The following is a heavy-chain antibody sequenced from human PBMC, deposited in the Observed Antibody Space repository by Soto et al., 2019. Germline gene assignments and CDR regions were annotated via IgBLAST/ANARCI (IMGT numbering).Heavy chain of an antibody. Sequence: QVQLVESGGGMVQPGRSLRLSCAASGFMFSTYAMHWVRQAPGKGLEWVAVISYDGSDIYYGDSGKGRFTISRDNSRNTLYLEMNSLQTEDTAVFYCARDQGRTVTRGDWFDPWGQGTLVTVSS. J-gene: IGHJ5*02. CDR1: GFMFSTYA. D-gene: IGHD6-19*01. CDR2: ISYDGSDI. CDR3: ARDQGRTVTRGDWFDP. V-gene: IGHV3-30-3*01.